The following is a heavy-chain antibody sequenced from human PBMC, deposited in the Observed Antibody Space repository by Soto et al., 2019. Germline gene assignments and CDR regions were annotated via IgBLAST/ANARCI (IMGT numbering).Heavy chain of an antibody. CDR3: AKGFDYGDTKHIDH. CDR1: GFGFSTHA. D-gene: IGHD4-17*01. CDR2: ITNTGITT. Sequence: GGSLRLSCAASGFGFSTHALSWVRQAPGKWLEWLSSITNTGITTHYADSVKGRFTISRENSRNTLHLQMNNLRVDDTAVYYFAKGFDYGDTKHIDHWGQGTLVTVSS. V-gene: IGHV3-23*01. J-gene: IGHJ4*02.